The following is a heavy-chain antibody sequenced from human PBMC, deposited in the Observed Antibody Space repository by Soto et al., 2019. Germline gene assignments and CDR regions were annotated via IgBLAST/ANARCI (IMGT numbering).Heavy chain of an antibody. CDR2: ISWDGGST. D-gene: IGHD3-16*01. CDR1: GFTFDDYT. J-gene: IGHJ6*02. CDR3: AKDIGRNEGGKYYYYYGMDV. Sequence: EVQLVESGGVVVQPGGSLRLSCAASGFTFDDYTMHWVRQAPGKGLEWVSLISWDGGSTYYADSVKGRFTISRDNSKNSLYLQMNSLRTEDTALYYCAKDIGRNEGGKYYYYYGMDVWGQGTTVTVSS. V-gene: IGHV3-43*01.